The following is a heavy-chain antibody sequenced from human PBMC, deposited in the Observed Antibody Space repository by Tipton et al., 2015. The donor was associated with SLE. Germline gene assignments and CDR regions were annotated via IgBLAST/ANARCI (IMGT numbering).Heavy chain of an antibody. D-gene: IGHD1-7*01. Sequence: GLVKPSETLSLTCTVSGGSISGHYWSWIRQPPGKALEWIGYIYYSGSTYYNPSLPSRVIISVDTSENQFSLKLISVTAADTAFYYCASLNWNYFPDFDSWGQGTLVTVSS. J-gene: IGHJ4*02. V-gene: IGHV4-59*04. CDR3: ASLNWNYFPDFDS. CDR1: GGSISGHY. CDR2: IYYSGST.